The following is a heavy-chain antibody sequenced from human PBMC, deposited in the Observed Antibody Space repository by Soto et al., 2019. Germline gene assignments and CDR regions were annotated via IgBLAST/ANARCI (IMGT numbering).Heavy chain of an antibody. V-gene: IGHV4-39*01. CDR3: ARQPLGYCSGGSCYYFDY. D-gene: IGHD2-15*01. CDR2: IYYSGST. J-gene: IGHJ4*02. CDR1: GGSISSSSYY. Sequence: SETLSLTCTVSGGSISSSSYYWGWIRQPPGKGLEWIGSIYYSGSTYYNPSLKSRVTISVDTSKNQFSLKLSSVTAADTAVYYCARQPLGYCSGGSCYYFDYWGQGTLVTVSS.